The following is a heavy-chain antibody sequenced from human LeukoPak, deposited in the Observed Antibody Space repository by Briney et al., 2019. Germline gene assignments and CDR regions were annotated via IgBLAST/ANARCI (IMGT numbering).Heavy chain of an antibody. V-gene: IGHV4-34*01. D-gene: IGHD2-15*01. CDR2: INHSGST. Sequence: SETLSLTCAVYGGSFSGYYWSWIRQPPGKGLEWIGKINHSGSTNYNPPLKSRLTISVDTSRNQFSLNPSSVTAADTAVYFCARGGSWGMDVWGQGTTVTVSS. CDR1: GGSFSGYY. J-gene: IGHJ6*01. CDR3: ARGGSWGMDV.